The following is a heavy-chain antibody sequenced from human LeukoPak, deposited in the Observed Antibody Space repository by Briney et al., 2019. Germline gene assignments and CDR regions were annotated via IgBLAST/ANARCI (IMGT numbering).Heavy chain of an antibody. J-gene: IGHJ4*02. CDR3: ARIRGSAYFDY. CDR2: IDWDDDK. Sequence: SAPTLANPTHTLTLTCTCSGFSLSTIGMCVSWIRQPPGKALEWLARIDWDDDKYYSTSLKTRLTISKATSKYHVVLTMTTMDPVDTATYYCARIRGSAYFDYWGQGTLVTVSS. D-gene: IGHD6-6*01. V-gene: IGHV2-70*11. CDR1: GFSLSTIGMC.